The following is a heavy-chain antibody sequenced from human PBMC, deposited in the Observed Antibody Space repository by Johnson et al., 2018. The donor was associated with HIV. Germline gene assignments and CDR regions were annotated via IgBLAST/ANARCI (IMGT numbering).Heavy chain of an antibody. D-gene: IGHD6-13*01. CDR2: IWYDGSNK. V-gene: IGHV3-33*03. J-gene: IGHJ3*02. Sequence: QMQLVESGGGVVQPGRSLRLSCAASGFTFSSYGMHWVRQAPGKGLEWVAVIWYDGSNKYYADSVKGRFTISRDKSKNTLYLQMNSLRAEDTAVYHCAKDLYSSSWTNDAFEIWGQGTMVTVSS. CDR3: AKDLYSSSWTNDAFEI. CDR1: GFTFSSYG.